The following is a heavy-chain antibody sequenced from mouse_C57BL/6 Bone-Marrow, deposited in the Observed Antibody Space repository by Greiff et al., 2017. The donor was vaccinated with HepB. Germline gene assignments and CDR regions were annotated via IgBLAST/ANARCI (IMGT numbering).Heavy chain of an antibody. D-gene: IGHD1-1*01. J-gene: IGHJ4*01. Sequence: EVHLVESGGGLVKPGGSLKLSCAASGFTFSSYAMSWVRQTPEKRLEWVATISDGGSYTYYPDNVKGRFTISRDNAKNNLYLQMSHLKSEDTAMYYCARDWYYGSSYDYYAMDYWGQGTSVTVSS. CDR3: ARDWYYGSSYDYYAMDY. CDR2: ISDGGSYT. V-gene: IGHV5-4*01. CDR1: GFTFSSYA.